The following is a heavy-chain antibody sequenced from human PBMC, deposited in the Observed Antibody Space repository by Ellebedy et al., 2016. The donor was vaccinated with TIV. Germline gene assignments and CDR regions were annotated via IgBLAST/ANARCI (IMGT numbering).Heavy chain of an antibody. J-gene: IGHJ4*02. CDR3: ARDGHYDILTGYYKLTNDY. V-gene: IGHV3-30-3*01. Sequence: GGSLRLSCAASGFTFSDYYMSWIRQAPGKGLEWVAVISYDGSNKYYADSVKGRFTISRDNSKNTLYLQMNSLRAEDTAVYYCARDGHYDILTGYYKLTNDYWGQGTLVTVSS. CDR1: GFTFSDYY. CDR2: ISYDGSNK. D-gene: IGHD3-9*01.